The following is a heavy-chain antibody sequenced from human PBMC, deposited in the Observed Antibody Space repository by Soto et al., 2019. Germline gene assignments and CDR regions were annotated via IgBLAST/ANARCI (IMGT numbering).Heavy chain of an antibody. Sequence: SETLSLTCAVYGGSFSGYYWSWIRQPPGKGLEWIGEINHSGSTNYNPSLKSRVTISVDTSKNQFSLKLSSVTAADTAVYYCARGKLLWFGEVRRLNWFDPWGQGTLVTVSS. J-gene: IGHJ5*02. CDR1: GGSFSGYY. V-gene: IGHV4-34*01. CDR3: ARGKLLWFGEVRRLNWFDP. D-gene: IGHD3-10*01. CDR2: INHSGST.